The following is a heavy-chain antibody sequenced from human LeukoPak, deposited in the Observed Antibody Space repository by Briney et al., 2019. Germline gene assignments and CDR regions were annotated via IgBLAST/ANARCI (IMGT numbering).Heavy chain of an antibody. D-gene: IGHD2-8*01. CDR3: ARVRTLVLMVYAFDY. CDR2: IYYSGST. V-gene: IGHV4-39*07. Sequence: SETLSLTCTASGGSISSSSYYWGWIRQPPGTGLEWIGSIYYSGSTYYNPSLKSRVTISVDTSKNQFSLKLSSVTAADTAVYYCARVRTLVLMVYAFDYWGQGTLVTVSS. CDR1: GGSISSSSYY. J-gene: IGHJ4*02.